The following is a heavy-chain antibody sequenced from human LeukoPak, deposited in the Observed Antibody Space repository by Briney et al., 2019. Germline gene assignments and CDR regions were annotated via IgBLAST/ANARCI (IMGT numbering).Heavy chain of an antibody. CDR2: IYTTGTT. D-gene: IGHD3-10*01. CDR3: GRQVYTASYYFVDY. J-gene: IGHJ4*02. V-gene: IGHV4-4*07. CDR1: AGSINSYY. Sequence: PSETLSLTCTVSAGSINSYYWGWVRQPAGKGLEWIGRIYTTGTTNYSPSLKSRLTMSVDTSKNQFSLSLRSVTAADTAVYYCGRQVYTASYYFVDYWSQGTLVTVSS.